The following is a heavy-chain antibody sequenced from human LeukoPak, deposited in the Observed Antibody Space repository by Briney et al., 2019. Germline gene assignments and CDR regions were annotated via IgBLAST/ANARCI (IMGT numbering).Heavy chain of an antibody. V-gene: IGHV1-69*13. CDR3: AGSRLGSSGYYEGYYFDY. Sequence: ASVRVSCKASGGTFSSYAISWVRQAPGQGLEWMGGIIPIFGTANYAQKLQGRVTITADESTSTAYMELSSLRSEDTAVYYCAGSRLGSSGYYEGYYFDYWGQGTLVTVSS. D-gene: IGHD3-22*01. CDR1: GGTFSSYA. J-gene: IGHJ4*02. CDR2: IIPIFGTA.